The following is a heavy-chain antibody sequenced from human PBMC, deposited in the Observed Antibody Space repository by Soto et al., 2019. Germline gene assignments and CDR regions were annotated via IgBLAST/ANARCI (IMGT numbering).Heavy chain of an antibody. D-gene: IGHD5-12*01. CDR1: GDGGSSISAA. CDR2: TYYRFKWYN. V-gene: IGHV6-1*01. J-gene: IGHJ4*02. CDR3: AREEGLQAVPANFDY. Sequence: HTLSHTCAISGDGGSSISAAWNWIRQSPSRGLEWLGRTYYRFKWYNDYAVSVKSRITINADTSKNQFSLQLNSVTPEDTAVYYFAREEGLQAVPANFDYWGKGTLVPVSP.